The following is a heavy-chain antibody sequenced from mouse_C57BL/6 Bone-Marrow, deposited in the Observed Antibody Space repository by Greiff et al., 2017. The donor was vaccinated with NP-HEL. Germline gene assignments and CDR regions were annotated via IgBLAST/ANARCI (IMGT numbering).Heavy chain of an antibody. J-gene: IGHJ3*01. V-gene: IGHV5-15*01. Sequence: EVQLVESGGGLVQPGGSLKLSCAASGFTFSDYGMAWVRQAPRKGPEWVAFISNLAYSIYYADTVTGRFTISRENAKNTLYLEMSSLRSEDTAMYYCARLGYGYEAGFAYWGQGTLVTVSA. D-gene: IGHD2-2*01. CDR2: ISNLAYSI. CDR1: GFTFSDYG. CDR3: ARLGYGYEAGFAY.